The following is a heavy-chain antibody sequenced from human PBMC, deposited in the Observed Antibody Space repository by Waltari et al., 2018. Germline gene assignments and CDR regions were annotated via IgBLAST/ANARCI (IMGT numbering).Heavy chain of an antibody. J-gene: IGHJ4*02. CDR2: IRSKPNNYAT. CDR3: TGGAVTGTDF. V-gene: IGHV3-73*01. D-gene: IGHD6-13*01. CDR1: AFTFSGPT. Sequence: EVQVVESGGGLVQPGGSLKLSCATSAFTFSGPTIHWVRQNSGKGLEWMGLIRSKPNNYATRYTASVEGRLTISRDDSENTAYLQMSSLMTEDTAVYYCTGGAVTGTDFWGQGTLVTVSS.